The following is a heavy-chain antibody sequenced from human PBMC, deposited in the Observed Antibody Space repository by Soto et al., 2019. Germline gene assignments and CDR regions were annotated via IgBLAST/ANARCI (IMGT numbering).Heavy chain of an antibody. CDR1: GYTFTSYG. J-gene: IGHJ3*02. D-gene: IGHD3-9*01. CDR2: ISAYNGNT. CDR3: AREGFDILTGYEIDAFDI. V-gene: IGHV1-18*01. Sequence: QVQLVQSGAEVKKPGASVKVSCKASGYTFTSYGISWVRQAPGQGLEWMGWISAYNGNTNYAQKLQGRVTMTTDTSNSTAYMKLRSLKYDHTAVYYCAREGFDILTGYEIDAFDIWGQGTMVTVSS.